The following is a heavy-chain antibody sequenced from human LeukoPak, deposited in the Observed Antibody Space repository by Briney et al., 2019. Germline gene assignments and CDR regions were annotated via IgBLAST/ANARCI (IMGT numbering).Heavy chain of an antibody. CDR3: ATVTNPIDY. D-gene: IGHD4-17*01. CDR2: IYHSGST. Sequence: PSETLSLTCTVSGYSLSSGYYWGWIRQPPGKGLEWIGSIYHSGSTYYNPSLKSRVTISVDTSKNQFSLKLSSVTAADTAVYYCATVTNPIDYWGQGTLVTVSS. V-gene: IGHV4-38-2*02. J-gene: IGHJ4*02. CDR1: GYSLSSGYY.